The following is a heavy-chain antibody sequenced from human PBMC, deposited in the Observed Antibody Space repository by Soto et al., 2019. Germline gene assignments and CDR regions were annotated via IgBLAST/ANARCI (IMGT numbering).Heavy chain of an antibody. D-gene: IGHD3-16*01. Sequence: QVQLVQSGAEVKKPGSSVKVSCKSSGGTYSPYTINWVRQDPGQGLEWMGRIIPFLGVTNYGLKFQARVTITADKATNTAYMELRGLRFEDTAVYYCARDWESSVSTWSFVGLWGRGTLVTVSS. V-gene: IGHV1-69*08. J-gene: IGHJ4*02. CDR3: ARDWESSVSTWSFVGL. CDR1: GGTYSPYT. CDR2: IIPFLGVT.